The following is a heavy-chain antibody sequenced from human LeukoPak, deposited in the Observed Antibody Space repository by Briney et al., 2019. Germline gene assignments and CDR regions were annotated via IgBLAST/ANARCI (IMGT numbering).Heavy chain of an antibody. J-gene: IGHJ4*02. V-gene: IGHV1-2*04. Sequence: ASVRVSCKASGYTFTAYYLHWVRQAPGQGLEWMGWINPNSGGTNYAQKFKGWVTLTRDTSINTTYMELSRLASDVTAVYFCARGTPGSYLGYWGQGTLVTVSS. CDR2: INPNSGGT. D-gene: IGHD3-16*02. CDR3: ARGTPGSYLGY. CDR1: GYTFTAYY.